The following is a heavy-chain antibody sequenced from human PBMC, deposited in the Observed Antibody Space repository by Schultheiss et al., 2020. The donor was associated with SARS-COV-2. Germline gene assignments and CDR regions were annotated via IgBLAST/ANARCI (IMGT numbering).Heavy chain of an antibody. V-gene: IGHV4-61*08. CDR3: ARAPRIVAADGTRMYHFDY. J-gene: IGHJ4*02. CDR2: IYHSGST. Sequence: SETLSLTCTVSGGSISSGGYSWSWIRQPPGKGLEWIGYIYHSGSTNYNPSLKSRVTMSVDTSKNQFSLKLTSVTAADTAVYYCARAPRIVAADGTRMYHFDYWGQGTLVTVSS. D-gene: IGHD6-13*01. CDR1: GGSISSGGYS.